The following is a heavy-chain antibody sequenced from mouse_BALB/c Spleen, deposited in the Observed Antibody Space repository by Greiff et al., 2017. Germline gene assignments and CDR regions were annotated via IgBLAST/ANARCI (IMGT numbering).Heavy chain of an antibody. CDR3: ARHGEGTGYFDY. J-gene: IGHJ2*01. V-gene: IGHV5-6*01. CDR2: ISSGGSYT. Sequence: EVMLVESGGDLVKPGGSLKLSCAASGFTFSSYGMSWVRQTPDKRLEWVATISSGGSYTYYPDSVKGRFTISRDNAKNTLYLQMSSLKSEDTAMYYCARHGEGTGYFDYWGQGTTLTVSS. CDR1: GFTFSSYG. D-gene: IGHD2-14*01.